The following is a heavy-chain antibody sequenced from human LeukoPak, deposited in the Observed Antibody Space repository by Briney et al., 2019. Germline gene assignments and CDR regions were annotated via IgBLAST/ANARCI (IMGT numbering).Heavy chain of an antibody. V-gene: IGHV1-2*02. CDR1: GYTFTDYY. D-gene: IGHD5-12*01. CDR3: ARDVYSGSSGGWFDP. CDR2: INPSTDGT. Sequence: ASVQVSCKASGYTFTDYYMHWVRQAPGQGLEWMGWINPSTDGTKYAQRFQGRVTMTRDSSISTGYMELSRLRSDDMAVYYCARDVYSGSSGGWFDPWGQGTLVTVSS. J-gene: IGHJ5*02.